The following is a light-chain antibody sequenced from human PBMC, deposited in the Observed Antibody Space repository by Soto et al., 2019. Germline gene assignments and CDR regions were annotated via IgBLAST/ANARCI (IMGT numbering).Light chain of an antibody. CDR1: SSDVGSYNR. V-gene: IGLV2-18*02. J-gene: IGLJ1*01. Sequence: QSALTQPPSVSGSPGQSVAISCTGTSSDVGSYNRVSWYQQPPGAAPKLMIYEVSNRPSGVPDHFSGSKSGNTASLTISGFQAEDEADYYCNSYTGSSTYVFGTGTKVTVL. CDR2: EVS. CDR3: NSYTGSSTYV.